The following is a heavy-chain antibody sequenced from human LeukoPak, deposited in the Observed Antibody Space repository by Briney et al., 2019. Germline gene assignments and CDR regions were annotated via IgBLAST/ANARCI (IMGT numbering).Heavy chain of an antibody. D-gene: IGHD6-13*01. CDR2: ISSSSSPI. V-gene: IGHV3-48*04. CDR3: ARWPRYSSREFDY. J-gene: IGHJ4*02. Sequence: QPGGSLRLSCAASGFTFSSYSMNWVRQAPGKGLEWVSYISSSSSPIYYADSVKGRFTISRDNAKNSLYLQMNSLRAEDTAVYYCARWPRYSSREFDYWGQGTLVTVSS. CDR1: GFTFSSYS.